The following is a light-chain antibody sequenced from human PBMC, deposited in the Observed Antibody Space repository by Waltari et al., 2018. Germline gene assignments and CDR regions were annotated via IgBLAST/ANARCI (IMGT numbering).Light chain of an antibody. CDR3: QQYDDFPLS. CDR1: QDISHY. J-gene: IGKJ3*01. V-gene: IGKV1-33*01. Sequence: DIQMTQSPSSLSASVGDRVTITCHASQDISHYLNWYQQKQVKAPKLLISDASNLQTGVPSRFSGSASGTDFTFTINSLQPDDIATYYCQQYDDFPLSFGPGTKVDIK. CDR2: DAS.